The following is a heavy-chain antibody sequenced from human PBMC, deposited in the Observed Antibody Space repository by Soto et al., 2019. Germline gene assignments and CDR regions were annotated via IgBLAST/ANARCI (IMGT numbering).Heavy chain of an antibody. CDR3: ARTRDGNNRDGFDI. CDR1: GGSISNYY. Sequence: ASETLSLTCAVYGGSISNYYWSWIRQPPGKGLEWIGSIYYSGTTNYNPSLKSRVTISVDTSKNQFSLKLSSVTAADAAVYYCARTRDGNNRDGFDIWGQGTTVTVSS. V-gene: IGHV4-59*01. CDR2: IYYSGTT. J-gene: IGHJ3*02.